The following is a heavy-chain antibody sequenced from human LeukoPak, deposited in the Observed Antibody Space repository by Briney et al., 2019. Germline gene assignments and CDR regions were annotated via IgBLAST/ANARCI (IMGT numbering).Heavy chain of an antibody. D-gene: IGHD4-17*01. J-gene: IGHJ4*02. CDR3: ARGGDYVPFDY. Sequence: GGSLRLSCAASGFTFSSYSMNWVRQAPGKGLEWVSSISSSSSYIYYADSVKSRFTISRDNAKNSLYLQMNSLRAEDTAVYYCARGGDYVPFDYWDQGTLVTVSS. CDR1: GFTFSSYS. CDR2: ISSSSSYI. V-gene: IGHV3-21*01.